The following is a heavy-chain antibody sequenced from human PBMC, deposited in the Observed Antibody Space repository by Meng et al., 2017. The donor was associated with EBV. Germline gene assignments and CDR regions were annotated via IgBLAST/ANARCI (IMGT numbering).Heavy chain of an antibody. Sequence: VHLGGSGGGLCRPGGSLKLSCGASGFIFRDSAMHWVRQASGKGLEWVGRVETKTSKYATAYAASVKGRFSVSRDDSKNMVFLEMNSLKTEDTARYYCWGDLNYGSYWGQGTLVTVSS. D-gene: IGHD3-16*01. J-gene: IGHJ4*02. CDR3: WGDLNYGSY. V-gene: IGHV3-73*01. CDR1: GFIFRDSA. CDR2: VETKTSKYAT.